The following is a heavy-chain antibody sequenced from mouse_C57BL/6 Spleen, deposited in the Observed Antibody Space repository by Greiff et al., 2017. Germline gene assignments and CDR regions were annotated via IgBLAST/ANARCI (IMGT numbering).Heavy chain of an antibody. V-gene: IGHV1-55*01. J-gene: IGHJ3*01. Sequence: VQLQQPGAELVKPGASVKMSCKASGYTFTSYWITWVKQRPGQGLEWIGDIYPGSGSTNYNEKFKSKATLTVDTSSSTAYMQLSSLTSEDSAVYYCARNYYGNYVLAYWGQGTLVTVSA. CDR1: GYTFTSYW. D-gene: IGHD2-1*01. CDR3: ARNYYGNYVLAY. CDR2: IYPGSGST.